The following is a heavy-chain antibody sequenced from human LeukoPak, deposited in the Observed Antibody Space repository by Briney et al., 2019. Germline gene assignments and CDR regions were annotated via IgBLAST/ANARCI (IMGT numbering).Heavy chain of an antibody. J-gene: IGHJ4*02. V-gene: IGHV3-66*01. D-gene: IGHD2-21*01. CDR1: GFTFSSYS. Sequence: GGSLRLSCAASGFTFSSYSMNWVRQAPGKGLEWVSFIYNDGRTSYAESVKGRFSISRDNSKNTLYLQMNSLRAEDTAVYYCTRDRGFAREYWGQGTLVSVSS. CDR2: IYNDGRT. CDR3: TRDRGFAREY.